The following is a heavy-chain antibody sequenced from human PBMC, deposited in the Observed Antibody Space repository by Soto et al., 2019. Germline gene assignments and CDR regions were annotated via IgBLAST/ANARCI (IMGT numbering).Heavy chain of an antibody. CDR3: ARRTSYCSSTSCYISAFDI. CDR2: IYYSGST. Sequence: SETLSLTCTVSGGSISSGDYYWSWIRQPPGKGLEWIGYIYYSGSTYYNPSLKSRVTISVDTSKNQFSLKLSSVTAADTAVYYCARRTSYCSSTSCYISAFDIWGQGTMVTVSS. D-gene: IGHD2-2*02. CDR1: GGSISSGDYY. V-gene: IGHV4-30-4*01. J-gene: IGHJ3*02.